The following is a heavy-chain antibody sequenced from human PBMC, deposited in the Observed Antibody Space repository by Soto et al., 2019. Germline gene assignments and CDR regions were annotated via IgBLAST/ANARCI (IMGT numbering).Heavy chain of an antibody. CDR3: AREWDYAGPYGHYFDD. Sequence: PSETLSLTCTVSGVSINSAGYYWSWIRHHPGKGLEWIGHISYSGITYYNPSLRSRVDISADTSKKQFSLRLSSVTAADTALYYCAREWDYAGPYGHYFDDRGQGGLVTVAS. V-gene: IGHV4-31*03. CDR2: ISYSGIT. D-gene: IGHD4-17*01. CDR1: GVSINSAGYY. J-gene: IGHJ4*02.